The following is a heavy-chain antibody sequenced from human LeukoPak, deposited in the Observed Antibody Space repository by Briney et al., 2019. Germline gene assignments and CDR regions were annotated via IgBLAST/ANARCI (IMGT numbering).Heavy chain of an antibody. D-gene: IGHD3-10*01. CDR2: INPNSGGT. CDR1: GYTFTGYY. J-gene: IGHJ4*02. Sequence: ASVKVSCKASGYTFTGYYMHWVRQAPGQGLEWMGWINPNSGGTNYAQKFQGRVTMTRDTSISTAYMELSRLRSDDTAVYYCVTEWYGSGRGFDYWGQGTLVTVSS. CDR3: VTEWYGSGRGFDY. V-gene: IGHV1-2*02.